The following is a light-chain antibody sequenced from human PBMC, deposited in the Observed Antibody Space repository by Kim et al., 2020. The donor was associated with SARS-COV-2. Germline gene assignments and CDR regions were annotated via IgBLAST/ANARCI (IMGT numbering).Light chain of an antibody. CDR2: KAS. CDR3: QQYITYSGT. Sequence: DFQMTQSPSTLSASEGDRVTITCRASQSIDSWLAWYQLKPGKAPKLLIHKASLLQSGVPSRFSGSASGTEFTLTISSLQPDEIATYYCQQYITYSGTFGQGTKLEI. V-gene: IGKV1-5*03. J-gene: IGKJ1*01. CDR1: QSIDSW.